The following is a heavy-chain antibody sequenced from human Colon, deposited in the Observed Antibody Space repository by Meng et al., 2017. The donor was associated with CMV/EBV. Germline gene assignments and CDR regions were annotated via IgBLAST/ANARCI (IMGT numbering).Heavy chain of an antibody. CDR2: IYYSGST. D-gene: IGHD3-3*01. CDR3: ARRDRRYLEWLFDY. Sequence: SETLSLTCTVSGGSISSTNYYWGWIRQPPGKGLEWIGSIYYSGSTYDNPSLRSRVTMSVDTSKNQFSLRLSSLTAADTAVYYCARRDRRYLEWLFDYWGQGILVTVSS. CDR1: GGSISSTNYY. J-gene: IGHJ4*02. V-gene: IGHV4-39*01.